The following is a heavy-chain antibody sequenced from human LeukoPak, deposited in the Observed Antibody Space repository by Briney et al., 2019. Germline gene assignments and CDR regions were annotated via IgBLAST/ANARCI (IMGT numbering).Heavy chain of an antibody. V-gene: IGHV4-59*08. D-gene: IGHD3-22*01. J-gene: IGHJ5*02. CDR2: IDYSGRT. CDR3: ARRKDSSRWNGRDNWFDP. Sequence: SETLSLTCTVSGDSIRNYYWTWIRQPPGKGLEWIGCIDYSGRTLYNPSLESRVTISRDTSKTQFSLKLSSVTAADTAVYYCARRKDSSRWNGRDNWFDPWGQGTLVTVSS. CDR1: GDSIRNYY.